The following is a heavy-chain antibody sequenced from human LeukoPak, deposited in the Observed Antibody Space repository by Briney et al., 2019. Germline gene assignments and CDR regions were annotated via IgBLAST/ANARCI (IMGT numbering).Heavy chain of an antibody. Sequence: GGSLRLSCAASGFTFNSYSMNWVRQAPGKGLEWVSSISSSSSYIYYADSVKGRFTISRDNAKNSLYLQMNSLRAEDTAVYYCARGAGEQWLVKLEYYFDYWGQGTLVTVSS. CDR2: ISSSSSYI. CDR3: ARGAGEQWLVKLEYYFDY. V-gene: IGHV3-21*01. CDR1: GFTFNSYS. D-gene: IGHD6-19*01. J-gene: IGHJ4*02.